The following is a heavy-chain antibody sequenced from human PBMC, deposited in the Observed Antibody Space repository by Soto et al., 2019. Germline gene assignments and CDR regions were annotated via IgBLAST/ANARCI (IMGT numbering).Heavy chain of an antibody. CDR1: GGSISSSSYY. CDR3: ARLRPPGIGGWDENNWFDP. Sequence: SETLSLTCTVSGGSISSSSYYWGWIRQPPGKGLEWIGSIYYSGSTYYNPSLKSRVTISVDTSKNQFSLKLSSVTAADTAVYYCARLRPPGIGGWDENNWFDPWGQGTLVTVSS. J-gene: IGHJ5*02. CDR2: IYYSGST. D-gene: IGHD1-26*01. V-gene: IGHV4-39*01.